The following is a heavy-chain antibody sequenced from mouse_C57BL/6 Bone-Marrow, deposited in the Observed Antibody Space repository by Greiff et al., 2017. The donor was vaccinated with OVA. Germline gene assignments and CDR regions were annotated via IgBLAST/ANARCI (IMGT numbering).Heavy chain of an antibody. CDR1: DSEVFPIAY. Sequence: VQLQQSGSELRSPGSSVKLSCKDFDSEVFPIAYMSWVRQKPGHGFEWIGGILPSIGRTIYGEKFEDKATLDADTLSNTAYLELNSLTSEDSAIYYCARRGDGYYVWFAYWGQGTLVTVSA. J-gene: IGHJ3*01. V-gene: IGHV15-2*01. CDR3: ARRGDGYYVWFAY. D-gene: IGHD2-3*01. CDR2: ILPSIGRT.